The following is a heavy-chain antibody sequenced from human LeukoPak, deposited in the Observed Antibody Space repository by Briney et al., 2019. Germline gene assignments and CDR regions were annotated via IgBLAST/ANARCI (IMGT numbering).Heavy chain of an antibody. CDR2: RSKANGYTK. V-gene: IGHV3-73*01. CDR3: TRLAGGDAFDI. J-gene: IGHJ3*02. Sequence: RSKANGYTKAYGGAVKGRFTISRDDSQRATYVQMTSLKIEDTAVYYCTRLAGGDAFDIWGPGTMVTVSS. D-gene: IGHD2-15*01.